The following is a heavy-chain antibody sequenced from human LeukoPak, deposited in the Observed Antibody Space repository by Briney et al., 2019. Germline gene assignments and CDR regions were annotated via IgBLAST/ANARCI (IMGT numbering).Heavy chain of an antibody. Sequence: GESLRLSCAASGFTFSSYGMHWVRQAPGKGLEWVAVISYDGSNKYYADSVKSRFTISRDNSKNTLYLQMNSLRAEDTADYYCARKGSSGWYGDYWGQGTLVTVSS. CDR3: ARKGSSGWYGDY. CDR1: GFTFSSYG. V-gene: IGHV3-30*03. D-gene: IGHD6-19*01. J-gene: IGHJ4*02. CDR2: ISYDGSNK.